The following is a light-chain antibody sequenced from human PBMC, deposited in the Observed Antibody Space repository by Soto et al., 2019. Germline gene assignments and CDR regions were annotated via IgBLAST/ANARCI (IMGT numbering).Light chain of an antibody. CDR2: DAS. V-gene: IGKV1-5*01. Sequence: DIQMTQSPSSLSASVGDRVTITCRSSQTISNYLNWYQQKPGKAPKLLIYDASSLESGVPSRFSGSGSGTEFTLTISSLQPDDFATYYCQHYDSYPWTFGQGTKVDIK. J-gene: IGKJ1*01. CDR3: QHYDSYPWT. CDR1: QTISNY.